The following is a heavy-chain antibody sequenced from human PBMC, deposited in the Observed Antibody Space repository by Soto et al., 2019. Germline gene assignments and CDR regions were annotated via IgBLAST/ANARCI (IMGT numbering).Heavy chain of an antibody. CDR3: AHRQSARYYGY. CDR2: ICGDDDK. V-gene: IGHV2-5*02. CDR1: GFSLSTSGVG. D-gene: IGHD3-22*01. J-gene: IGHJ4*02. Sequence: QITLKESGPTLVKPTQTLTLTCTFSGFSLSTSGVGVGWIRQPPGKALEWLALICGDDDKRYSPSLKSRLTXTXXTSKNHGVLTMTTMGPVDTATYYCAHRQSARYYGYWGQGTLVTGSS.